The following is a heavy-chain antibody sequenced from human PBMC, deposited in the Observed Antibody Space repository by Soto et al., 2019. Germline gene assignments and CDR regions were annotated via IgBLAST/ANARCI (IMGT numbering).Heavy chain of an antibody. CDR2: INPSGGST. D-gene: IGHD3-10*01. J-gene: IGHJ6*04. Sequence: ASVKVSCKASGYTFTSYYMHWVRQAPGQGLEWMGIINPSGGSTSYAQKFQGRVTMTRDTSTSTVYMELSSLRSEDTAVYYCARDRKDVGSGSYSGYGMDVWGKGTTVTVSS. CDR1: GYTFTSYY. V-gene: IGHV1-46*01. CDR3: ARDRKDVGSGSYSGYGMDV.